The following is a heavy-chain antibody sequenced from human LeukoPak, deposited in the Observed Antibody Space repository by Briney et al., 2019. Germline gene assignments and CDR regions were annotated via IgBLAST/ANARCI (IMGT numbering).Heavy chain of an antibody. CDR1: GYTFTGYY. V-gene: IGHV1-8*02. CDR2: MNPNSGNT. D-gene: IGHD3-3*01. J-gene: IGHJ5*02. CDR3: ASGAVLRFLEWLLYRQYQSNWFDP. Sequence: ASVKVSCKASGYTFTGYYMHWVRQAPGQGLEWMGWMNPNSGNTGYAQKFQGRVTMTRNTSISTAYMELSSLRSEDTAVYYCASGAVLRFLEWLLYRQYQSNWFDPWGQGTLVTVSS.